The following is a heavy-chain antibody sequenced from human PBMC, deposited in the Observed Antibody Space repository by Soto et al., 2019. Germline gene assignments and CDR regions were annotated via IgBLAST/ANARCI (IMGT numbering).Heavy chain of an antibody. J-gene: IGHJ4*02. CDR1: GGTFSSYA. Sequence: GASVKVSCKASGGTFSSYAISWVRQAPGQGLEWMGGIIPIFGTANYAQKFQGRVTITADKSTSTAYMELSSLRSEDTAVYYCAAYCSGGSCYAYYFDYWGQGTLVTVSS. V-gene: IGHV1-69*06. CDR3: AAYCSGGSCYAYYFDY. D-gene: IGHD2-15*01. CDR2: IIPIFGTA.